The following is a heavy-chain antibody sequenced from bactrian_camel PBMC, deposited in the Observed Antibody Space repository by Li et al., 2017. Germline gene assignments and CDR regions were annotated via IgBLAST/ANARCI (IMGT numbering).Heavy chain of an antibody. D-gene: IGHD5*01. Sequence: HVQLVESGGGLVQPGGSLRLSCAASGFTFSRYYMSWVRQAKGLEYTETVKGRFTISRDNAENTVYLQMESLKSEDTALYYCASLIGGADFGYWGQGTQVTVS. CDR1: GFTFSRYY. CDR3: ASLIGGADFGY. V-gene: IGHV3-2*01. J-gene: IGHJ6*01.